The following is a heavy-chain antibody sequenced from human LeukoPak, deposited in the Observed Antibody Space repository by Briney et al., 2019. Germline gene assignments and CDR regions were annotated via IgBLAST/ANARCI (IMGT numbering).Heavy chain of an antibody. CDR1: GFTFSSYA. CDR3: AKNYDYVWDPLGV. J-gene: IGHJ4*02. CDR2: ISGSGGST. Sequence: PGGSLRLSCAASGFTFSSYAMSWVRQAPGKGREWVSAISGSGGSTYYADSVKGRFTISRDNSKNTLYLQMNSLRAEDTAVYYCAKNYDYVWDPLGVWGQGTLVTVSS. D-gene: IGHD3-16*01. V-gene: IGHV3-23*01.